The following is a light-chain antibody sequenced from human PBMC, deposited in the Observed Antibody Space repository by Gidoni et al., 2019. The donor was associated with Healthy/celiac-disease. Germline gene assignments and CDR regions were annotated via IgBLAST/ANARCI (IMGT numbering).Light chain of an antibody. CDR3: QSADSSGTSWV. J-gene: IGLJ3*02. V-gene: IGLV3-25*03. CDR2: KDS. Sequence: SYELTQPPSVSVSPGQTARITCPGDALPNQYAYWYQQKPGQAPVLVIYKDSERPSGIPERFSGSSSGTTVTLTISGVQAEDEADYYCQSADSSGTSWVFGGGTKLTVL. CDR1: ALPNQY.